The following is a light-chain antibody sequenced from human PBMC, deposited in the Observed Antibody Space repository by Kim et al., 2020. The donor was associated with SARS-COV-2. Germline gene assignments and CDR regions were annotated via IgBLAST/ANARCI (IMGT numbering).Light chain of an antibody. J-gene: IGKJ1*01. Sequence: ASVGERVTITCRASQSISNYLACYQQKPGNIPRLLIYGASTMHSGVPSRFSGSGVGTDFTLTINSLQPEDVATYYCQKYNSAPWTFGQGTKVDIK. CDR3: QKYNSAPWT. CDR1: QSISNY. V-gene: IGKV1-27*01. CDR2: GAS.